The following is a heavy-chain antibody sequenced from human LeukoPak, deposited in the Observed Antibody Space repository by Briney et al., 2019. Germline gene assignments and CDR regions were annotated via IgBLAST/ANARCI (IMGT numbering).Heavy chain of an antibody. Sequence: QPGGSLRLSCAASGFTFSSYGMHWVRQAPGKGLEWVAVIWYDGSNKYYADSVKGRFTISRDNSKNTLYLQMNNLRAEDTAVYYCARDGGAMIVVVMFDYWGQGTLVTVSS. J-gene: IGHJ4*02. CDR3: ARDGGAMIVVVMFDY. CDR2: IWYDGSNK. CDR1: GFTFSSYG. V-gene: IGHV3-33*08. D-gene: IGHD3-22*01.